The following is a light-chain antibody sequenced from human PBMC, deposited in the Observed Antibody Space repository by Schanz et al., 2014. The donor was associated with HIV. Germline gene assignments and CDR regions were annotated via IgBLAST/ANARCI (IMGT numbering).Light chain of an antibody. Sequence: DIQMPQSPSTLSASVGDRVTITCRASQYISSWLAWYQQKPGKAPKLLIYRASDLEIGVPSRFSGGGAGTEFTLTINSLQPDDFATYFCQQSHTYPYTFGQGTKLETK. CDR1: QYISSW. J-gene: IGKJ2*01. V-gene: IGKV1-5*03. CDR2: RAS. CDR3: QQSHTYPYT.